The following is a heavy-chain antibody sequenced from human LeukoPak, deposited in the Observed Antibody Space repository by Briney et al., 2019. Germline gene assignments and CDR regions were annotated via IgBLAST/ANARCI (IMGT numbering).Heavy chain of an antibody. J-gene: IGHJ4*02. CDR3: ARSSITMVRGVIPDY. D-gene: IGHD3-10*01. Sequence: GASVKVSCKASGYTFTSYGISWVRQAPGQGLEWMGWISAYNGNTNYAQKLQGRVTMTTDTSTSTAYMELRSLRSDDTAVYYCARSSITMVRGVIPDYWGQGTLVTVSS. CDR2: ISAYNGNT. CDR1: GYTFTSYG. V-gene: IGHV1-18*01.